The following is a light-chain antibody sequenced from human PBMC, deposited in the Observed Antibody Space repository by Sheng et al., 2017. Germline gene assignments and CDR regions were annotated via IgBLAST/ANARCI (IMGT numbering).Light chain of an antibody. Sequence: QSALTQPASVSGSRGQSLTISCSGGIDDIGAYNYVAWYQHHPGKAPKLLIYGTGNRPSGVPDRFSGSKSGTSASLAITGLQAEDEADYYCQSYDSSLSGSSFVFGTGTRVTVL. CDR3: QSYDSSLSGSSFV. V-gene: IGLV1-40*01. CDR1: IDDIGAYNY. J-gene: IGLJ1*01. CDR2: GTG.